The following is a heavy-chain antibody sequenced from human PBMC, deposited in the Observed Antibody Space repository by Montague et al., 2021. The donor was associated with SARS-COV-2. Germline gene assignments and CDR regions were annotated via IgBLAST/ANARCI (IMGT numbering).Heavy chain of an antibody. Sequence: SETLSLTCAASGGSISSSHWWSWVRQPPGKGLEWIGEIYHSGSTNYNPSLESRVTISVDTSENQFSLKLRSVIAADTAVYYCARLLPDGTVVATDIPFDSWGQGTLVTVSS. CDR3: ARLLPDGTVVATDIPFDS. CDR2: IYHSGST. J-gene: IGHJ4*02. CDR1: GGSISSSHW. V-gene: IGHV4-4*02. D-gene: IGHD2-21*02.